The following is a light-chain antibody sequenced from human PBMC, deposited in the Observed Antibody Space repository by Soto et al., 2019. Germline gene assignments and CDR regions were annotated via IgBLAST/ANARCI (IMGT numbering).Light chain of an antibody. V-gene: IGKV3D-20*02. J-gene: IGKJ5*01. Sequence: EVVLTQSPGTLALSPGGRATLSCRASQSVSSSYLAWYQQKPGQAPRLLIYDASSRPTDIPARFSGSGSGTDFTLTISSLEPEDFALYYCQQRSNWPITCGQGTDWRI. CDR1: QSVSSSY. CDR3: QQRSNWPIT. CDR2: DAS.